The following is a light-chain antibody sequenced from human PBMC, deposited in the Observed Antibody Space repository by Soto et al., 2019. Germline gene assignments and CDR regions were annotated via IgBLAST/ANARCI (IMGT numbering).Light chain of an antibody. J-gene: IGKJ1*01. CDR2: GAF. V-gene: IGKV3-20*01. CDR3: QQYNNWPRT. CDR1: QSVSSNN. Sequence: EIVLTQSPGTLSLSPGEGATLSCRASQSVSSNNLAWYQQKPGRAPRLLIYGAFNRASDIPHRFSGSGSGTDFTLTISRLEPEDFAVYYCQQYNNWPRTFGQGTKVEIK.